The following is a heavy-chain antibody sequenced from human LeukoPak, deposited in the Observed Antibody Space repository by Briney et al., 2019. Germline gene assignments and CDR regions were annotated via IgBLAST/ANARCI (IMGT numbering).Heavy chain of an antibody. CDR3: ARDDDYNPLVH. V-gene: IGHV1-18*01. D-gene: IGHD4/OR15-4a*01. CDR1: GYTFTSNG. J-gene: IGHJ4*02. Sequence: ASVKVSCKASGYTFTSNGISWVRQAPGQGLEWMGWISTNNGDTKYGKKFQGRVIMSTDTSTSTTYMEVRSLRSDDTAVYYCARDDDYNPLVHWGQGTLVTVSS. CDR2: ISTNNGDT.